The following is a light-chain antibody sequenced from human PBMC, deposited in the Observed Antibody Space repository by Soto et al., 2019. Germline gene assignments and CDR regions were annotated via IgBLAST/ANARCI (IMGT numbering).Light chain of an antibody. J-gene: IGKJ5*01. CDR2: VAS. V-gene: IGKV1-39*01. CDR1: QSISRY. CDR3: QQSYGTPIT. Sequence: DIQMTQSPSSLSASVRDRVTITCRASQSISRYLNWYQQKPGKAPNVLIYVASSLQSEVPSRFSGSGSGTDLTLTITSLQPEDFATYYCQQSYGTPITFGQGTRVEIK.